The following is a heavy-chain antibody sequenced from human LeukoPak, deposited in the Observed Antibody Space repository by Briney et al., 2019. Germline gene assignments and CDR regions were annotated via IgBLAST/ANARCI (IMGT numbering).Heavy chain of an antibody. V-gene: IGHV4-59*01. Sequence: SETLSLTCTVSGGSISSYYWSWIRQPPGKGLEWIGCTYYSGSTNYNPSLKSRVTISVDTSKNQFSLKLSSVTAADTAVYYCARAMIVGDAFDIWGQGTMVTVSS. CDR1: GGSISSYY. CDR3: ARAMIVGDAFDI. D-gene: IGHD3-22*01. J-gene: IGHJ3*02. CDR2: TYYSGST.